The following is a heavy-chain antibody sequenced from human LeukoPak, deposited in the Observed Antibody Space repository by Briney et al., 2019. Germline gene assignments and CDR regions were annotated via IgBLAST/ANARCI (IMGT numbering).Heavy chain of an antibody. V-gene: IGHV4-4*07. CDR1: GGSISSYY. CDR3: ARGRGSSWYYFDS. D-gene: IGHD6-13*01. Sequence: NPSETLSLTCTVSGGSISSYYWSWIRQPAGKGLEWIGRIYPSGGTTNYSPSLKSRVTISVDTSMNQFSLKLRFLTAADTAVYYCARGRGSSWYYFDSWGQGTLVTVSS. CDR2: IYPSGGTT. J-gene: IGHJ4*02.